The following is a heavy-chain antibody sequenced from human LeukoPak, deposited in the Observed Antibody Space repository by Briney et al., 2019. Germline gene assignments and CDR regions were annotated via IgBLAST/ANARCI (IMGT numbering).Heavy chain of an antibody. J-gene: IGHJ4*02. Sequence: ASVKVSCKASGYTFSSYGITWVRQAPGQGLEWMGWISAYNGDTNYAQKLQGRVTMTTDTSTRTAYRELRSLRSDGTAVYYCAGEGGELPAYWGQGTLVTVSS. V-gene: IGHV1-18*01. D-gene: IGHD1-26*01. CDR2: ISAYNGDT. CDR1: GYTFSSYG. CDR3: AGEGGELPAY.